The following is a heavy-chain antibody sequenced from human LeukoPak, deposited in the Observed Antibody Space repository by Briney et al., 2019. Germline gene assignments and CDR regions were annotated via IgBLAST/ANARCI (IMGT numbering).Heavy chain of an antibody. J-gene: IGHJ6*02. CDR3: AKDSHHGDYYYYGMDV. CDR1: GFTFSSYA. D-gene: IGHD4-17*01. Sequence: GGSLRLSCAASGFTFSSYAMSWVRQAPGKGLEWVSAISGSGGSTYYAASVKGRFTISRDNSKNTLYLQMNSLRAEDTAVYYCAKDSHHGDYYYYGMDVWGQGTTVTVSS. CDR2: ISGSGGST. V-gene: IGHV3-23*01.